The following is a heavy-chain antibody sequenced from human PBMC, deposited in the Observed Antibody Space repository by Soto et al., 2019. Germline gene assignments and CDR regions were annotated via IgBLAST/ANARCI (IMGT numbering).Heavy chain of an antibody. D-gene: IGHD6-6*01. CDR2: IYYSGST. CDR1: GGSISSSSYY. V-gene: IGHV4-39*01. Sequence: SETLSLTCTVSGGSISSSSYYWGWIRQPPGKGLEWIGSIYYSGSTYYNPSLKSRVTISVDTSKNQFSLKLSSVTAADTAVYYCARTGDYSSASTPSWGQGTLVTVSS. J-gene: IGHJ4*02. CDR3: ARTGDYSSASTPS.